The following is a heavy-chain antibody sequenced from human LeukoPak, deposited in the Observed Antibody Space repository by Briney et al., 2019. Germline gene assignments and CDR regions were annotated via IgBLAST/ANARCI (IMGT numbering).Heavy chain of an antibody. CDR1: GFTFSSYA. CDR3: ARGRSGAFDY. Sequence: GGSLRLSCGASGFTFSSYAMHWVRQAPGKGLEWVAVISYDGSNKYYADSVKGRFTISRDNSKNTLYLQMNSLRAEDTAVYYCARGRSGAFDYWGQGTLVTVSS. V-gene: IGHV3-30-3*01. CDR2: ISYDGSNK. D-gene: IGHD3-10*01. J-gene: IGHJ4*02.